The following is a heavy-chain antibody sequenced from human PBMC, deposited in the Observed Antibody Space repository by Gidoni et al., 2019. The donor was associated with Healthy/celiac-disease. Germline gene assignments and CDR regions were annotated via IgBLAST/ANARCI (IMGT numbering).Heavy chain of an antibody. D-gene: IGHD1-20*01. CDR1: GYSVTSYW. V-gene: IGHV5-51*01. Sequence: EVQLVQSGAEVKKPGEALKTSCKGSGYSVTSYWIGWVRQMPGKGLEWRGISYPGDSDTRYSPSFQGQVTISADKSISTAYLQWSSLKASDTAMYYCARLPTSGYKTTDDYWGQGTLVTVSS. CDR3: ARLPTSGYKTTDDY. J-gene: IGHJ4*02. CDR2: SYPGDSDT.